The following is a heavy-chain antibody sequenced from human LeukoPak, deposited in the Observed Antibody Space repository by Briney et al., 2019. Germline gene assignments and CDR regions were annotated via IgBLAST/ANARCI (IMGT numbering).Heavy chain of an antibody. V-gene: IGHV1-18*01. CDR3: ARDPLPHYYGSGSYPDY. CDR1: GYTFTSYG. J-gene: IGHJ4*02. CDR2: ISAYNGNT. D-gene: IGHD3-10*01. Sequence: ASVKVSCKASGYTFTSYGISWVRQAPGQGLEWMRWISAYNGNTNYAQKLQGRVTMTTDTSTSTAYMELRSLRSDDTAVYYCARDPLPHYYGSGSYPDYWGQGTLVTVSS.